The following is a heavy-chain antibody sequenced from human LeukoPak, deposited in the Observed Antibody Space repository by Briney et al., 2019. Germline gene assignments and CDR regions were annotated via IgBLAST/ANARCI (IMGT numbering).Heavy chain of an antibody. D-gene: IGHD4-17*01. V-gene: IGHV4-59*01. CDR2: IYYSGST. CDR3: ARDYRYGDYRYFDY. CDR1: GGSISSYY. J-gene: IGHJ4*02. Sequence: SETLSLTCTVSGGSISSYYWSWIRQPPGKGLEWIGHIYYSGSTNYNPSLKSRVTISVDTSKNQFSLKLSSVTAADTAVYYCARDYRYGDYRYFDYWGQGTLVTVSS.